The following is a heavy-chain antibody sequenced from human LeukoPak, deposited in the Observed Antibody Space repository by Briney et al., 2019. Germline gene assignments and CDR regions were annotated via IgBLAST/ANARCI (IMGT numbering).Heavy chain of an antibody. J-gene: IGHJ6*03. Sequence: GGSLRLSCAASGFTFSDYYMSWIRQAPGKGLEWVSYISSSGSTIYYADSVKGRFTISRDNAKNSLYLQMNSLRAEDTAVYYCARGYCSGGSCSTTIYYYYYYMDVWGKGTTVTVSS. CDR1: GFTFSDYY. CDR3: ARGYCSGGSCSTTIYYYYYYMDV. D-gene: IGHD2-15*01. CDR2: ISSSGSTI. V-gene: IGHV3-11*04.